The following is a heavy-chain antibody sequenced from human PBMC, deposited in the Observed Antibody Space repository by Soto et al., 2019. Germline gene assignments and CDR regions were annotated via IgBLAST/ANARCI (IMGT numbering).Heavy chain of an antibody. CDR3: ARGDGWIDY. V-gene: IGHV3-30-3*01. CDR2: ISYDGSNK. D-gene: IGHD2-15*01. CDR1: GFTFSSYA. Sequence: GGSLRLSCAASGFTFSSYAMHWVRQAPGKGLEWVAVISYDGSNKYYADSVKGRFTISRDNSKNTLYLQMNSLRAEDTAVYYCARGDGWIDYWGQGTLVTVSS. J-gene: IGHJ4*02.